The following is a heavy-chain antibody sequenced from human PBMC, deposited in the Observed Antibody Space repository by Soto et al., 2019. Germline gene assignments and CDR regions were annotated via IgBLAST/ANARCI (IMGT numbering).Heavy chain of an antibody. V-gene: IGHV3-30-3*01. CDR1: GFSLRSYA. Sequence: QVQLVESGGGVVQPGRSLRLSCAASGFSLRSYAMHWVRQAPGKGLEWVAIISSDGSNKHYADSVKGRFTISRDNSKSTLYLQMNSLRAEDSALYYCARDKDDYGDYGDYWGQGTLVTVSS. CDR2: ISSDGSNK. D-gene: IGHD4-17*01. J-gene: IGHJ4*02. CDR3: ARDKDDYGDYGDY.